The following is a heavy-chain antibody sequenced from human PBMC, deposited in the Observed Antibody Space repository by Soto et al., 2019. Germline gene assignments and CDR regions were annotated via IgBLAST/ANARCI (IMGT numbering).Heavy chain of an antibody. V-gene: IGHV1-69*12. Sequence: QVQLVQSGAEVKKPGSSVKVSCKASGGTFSSYAISWVRQAPGQGLEWMGGIIPIFGTANYAQKFQGRVTITAAESMSPPDMELRSLSSEEPSVYYCAREVHYDYVWGSYRPMGADVWGQGTTVTVSS. J-gene: IGHJ6*02. CDR1: GGTFSSYA. CDR2: IIPIFGTA. D-gene: IGHD3-16*02. CDR3: AREVHYDYVWGSYRPMGADV.